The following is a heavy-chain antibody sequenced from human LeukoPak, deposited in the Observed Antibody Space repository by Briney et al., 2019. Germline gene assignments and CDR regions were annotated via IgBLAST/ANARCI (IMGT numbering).Heavy chain of an antibody. V-gene: IGHV3-30*01. CDR3: ARAGYYGSGSSLTVDY. CDR2: ISYDGSNK. D-gene: IGHD3-10*01. Sequence: GCSLILSCGDSGFKCSSYAMHWVRKAPGKGLEWVAVISYDGSNKYYADSVKGRFTISRDNSKNTLYLQMNSLRAEDTAVYYCARAGYYGSGSSLTVDYWGQGTLVTVSS. J-gene: IGHJ4*02. CDR1: GFKCSSYA.